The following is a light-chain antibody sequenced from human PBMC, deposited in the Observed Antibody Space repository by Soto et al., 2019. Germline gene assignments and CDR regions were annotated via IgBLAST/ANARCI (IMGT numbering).Light chain of an antibody. CDR2: DAS. CDR3: QQYNSYSWT. V-gene: IGKV1-5*01. CDR1: QSISYW. Sequence: DLQMTQSPSTLSASVGDRVTITCRASQSISYWLAWYQQKPGKVPKLLIYDASSLESGVPSRFSGSGSGTEFTLTISSLQPDDFATYYCQQYNSYSWTFGQGTEVEIK. J-gene: IGKJ1*01.